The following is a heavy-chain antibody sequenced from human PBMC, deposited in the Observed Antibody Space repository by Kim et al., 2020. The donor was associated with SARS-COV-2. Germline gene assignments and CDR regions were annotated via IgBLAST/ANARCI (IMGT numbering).Heavy chain of an antibody. V-gene: IGHV6-1*01. CDR3: ARGGYSGTRPLSY. J-gene: IGHJ4*02. Sequence: YAVSVKSRITINPDTSKNQFSLQLNSVTPEDTAVYYCARGGYSGTRPLSYWGQGTLVTVSS. D-gene: IGHD1-26*01.